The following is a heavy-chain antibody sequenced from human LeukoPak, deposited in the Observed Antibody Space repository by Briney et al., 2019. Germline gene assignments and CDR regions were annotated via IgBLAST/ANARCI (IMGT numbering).Heavy chain of an antibody. CDR3: ARHSAAAGRFDY. Sequence: SETLSLTCAVSGGSISSGNWWSWVRQPPGKGLEWIGEIYHSGSTNYNPSLKSRVTISVDKSKNQFSLKLTSVTAADTAVYYCARHSAAAGRFDYWGQGTLVTVSS. CDR2: IYHSGST. CDR1: GGSISSGNW. J-gene: IGHJ4*02. D-gene: IGHD6-13*01. V-gene: IGHV4-4*02.